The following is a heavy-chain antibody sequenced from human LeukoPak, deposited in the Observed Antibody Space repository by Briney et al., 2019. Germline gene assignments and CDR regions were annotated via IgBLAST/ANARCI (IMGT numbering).Heavy chain of an antibody. J-gene: IGHJ5*02. D-gene: IGHD6-13*01. CDR3: GRDLVSRQEVDQP. CDR1: GYTFTAYY. V-gene: IGHV1-2*02. CDR2: VNPNTGGT. Sequence: RASVTVSCKASGYTFTAYYIHWVRQAPGQGLEWMGWVNPNTGGTYYAQKFQDRVTMTRDASIGTAYMELNRLRSDDTAVYYCGRDLVSRQEVDQPWGQGTLVTVSS.